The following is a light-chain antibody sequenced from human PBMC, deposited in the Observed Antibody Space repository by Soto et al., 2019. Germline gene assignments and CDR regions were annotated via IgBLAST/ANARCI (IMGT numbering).Light chain of an antibody. CDR2: DAS. CDR1: QNIRKW. J-gene: IGKJ1*01. CDR3: QQYNSYYRP. Sequence: DIQMTQSPSILSASVGERVTITCRASQNIRKWLAWYQHKPGKGPQLLISDASTLESGVPSRFSGSGSGTEFSLTISSLQPDDAATYYCQQYNSYYRPFGQGTKVEIK. V-gene: IGKV1-5*01.